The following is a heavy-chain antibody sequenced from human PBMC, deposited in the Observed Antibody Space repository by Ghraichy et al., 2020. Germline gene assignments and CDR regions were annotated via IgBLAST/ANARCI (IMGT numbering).Heavy chain of an antibody. CDR2: LSGSGGGT. J-gene: IGHJ5*02. Sequence: GGSLRLSCAASGFTFSSYAMSWVRQAPGKGLEWVSALSGSGGGTYYADSVKGRFTLSRDTSTNTLYLPMNSLRAEDTAVYYCAKAKTGYSSSWYFPWGQGTLVTVSS. CDR1: GFTFSSYA. D-gene: IGHD6-13*01. V-gene: IGHV3-23*01. CDR3: AKAKTGYSSSWYFP.